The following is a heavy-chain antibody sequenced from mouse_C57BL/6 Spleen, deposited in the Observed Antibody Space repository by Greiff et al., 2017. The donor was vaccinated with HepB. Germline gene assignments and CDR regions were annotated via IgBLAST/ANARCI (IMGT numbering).Heavy chain of an antibody. J-gene: IGHJ2*01. CDR3: AREDYGVFDY. D-gene: IGHD1-1*01. CDR1: GFTFSSYT. V-gene: IGHV5-9*01. Sequence: EVKLMESGGGLVKPGGSLKLSCAASGFTFSSYTMSWVRQTPEKRLEWVATISGGGGNTYYPDSVKGRFTISRDNAKNTLYLQMSSLRSEDTALYYCAREDYGVFDYWGQGTTLTVSS. CDR2: ISGGGGNT.